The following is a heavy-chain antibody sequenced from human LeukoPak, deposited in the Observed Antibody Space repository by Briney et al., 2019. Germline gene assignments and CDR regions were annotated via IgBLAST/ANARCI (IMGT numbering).Heavy chain of an antibody. D-gene: IGHD1-1*01. CDR2: ITPDGSIT. V-gene: IGHV3-74*01. Sequence: GGSLRLSCAGSGFTPSTYWLHWVRQATGKGLVWVSRITPDGSITNYADSVKGRFTISRDNAQNTLYLQMNNLRDGETAVYYCVRAKNWNFDSWGQGTLVTVSS. CDR3: VRAKNWNFDS. J-gene: IGHJ4*02. CDR1: GFTPSTYW.